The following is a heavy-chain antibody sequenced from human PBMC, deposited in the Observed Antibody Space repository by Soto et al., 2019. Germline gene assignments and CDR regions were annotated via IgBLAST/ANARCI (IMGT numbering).Heavy chain of an antibody. CDR2: IIPIFGTA. D-gene: IGHD3-9*01. Sequence: SVKVSCKASGGTFSSYAISWVRQAPGQGLEWMGGIIPIFGTANYAQKFQGRVTITADESTSTAYMELSSLRSEDTAVYYCERYRPRKRYFDWLPYYYGMDVWGQGTTVTVSS. V-gene: IGHV1-69*13. CDR3: ERYRPRKRYFDWLPYYYGMDV. J-gene: IGHJ6*02. CDR1: GGTFSSYA.